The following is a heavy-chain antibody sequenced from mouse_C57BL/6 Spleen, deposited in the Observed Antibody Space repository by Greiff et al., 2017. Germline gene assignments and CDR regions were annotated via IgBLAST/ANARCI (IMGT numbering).Heavy chain of an antibody. CDR1: GYTFTSYG. V-gene: IGHV1-81*01. CDR2: IYPRSGNT. J-gene: IGHJ4*01. Sequence: VKLLASGAELARPGASVKLSCKASGYTFTSYGISWVKQRTGQGLEWIGEIYPRSGNTYYNEKFKGKATLTADKSSSTAYMELRSLTSEDSAVYFCIYDYDGYYAMDYWGQGTSVTVSS. D-gene: IGHD2-4*01. CDR3: IYDYDGYYAMDY.